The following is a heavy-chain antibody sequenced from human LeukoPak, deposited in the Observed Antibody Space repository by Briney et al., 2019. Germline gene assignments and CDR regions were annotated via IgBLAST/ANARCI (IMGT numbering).Heavy chain of an antibody. CDR1: GFTFSRHS. CDR3: ARPQAVPRFSSSWYGASGAFDI. J-gene: IGHJ3*02. CDR2: INGGGSTI. Sequence: GGSLRLSRVDSGFTFSRHSMNWVRQAPGKGLEWVSYINGGGSTIYYADSVKGRFTISRDNAKNSLYLQMNSLRAEDTAVYYCARPQAVPRFSSSWYGASGAFDIWGQGTMVTVSS. D-gene: IGHD6-13*01. V-gene: IGHV3-48*04.